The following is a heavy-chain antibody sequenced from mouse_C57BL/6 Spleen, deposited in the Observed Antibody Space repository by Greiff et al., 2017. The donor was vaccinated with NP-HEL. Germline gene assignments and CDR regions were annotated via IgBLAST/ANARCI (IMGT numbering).Heavy chain of an antibody. CDR1: GFNIKDDY. CDR2: IDPENGDT. D-gene: IGHD4-1*01. Sequence: VHVKQSGAELVRPGASVKLSCTASGFNIKDDYMHWVKQRPEQGLEWIGWIDPENGDTEYASKFQGKATITADTSSNTAYLQLSSLTSEDTAVYYCTTNTGAYWGQGTLVTVSA. V-gene: IGHV14-4*01. J-gene: IGHJ3*01. CDR3: TTNTGAY.